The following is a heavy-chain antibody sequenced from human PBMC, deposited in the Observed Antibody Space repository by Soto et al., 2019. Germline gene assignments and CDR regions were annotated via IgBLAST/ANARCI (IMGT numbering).Heavy chain of an antibody. D-gene: IGHD3-10*01. CDR1: GGSISSYY. CDR2: IYYSGST. V-gene: IGHV4-59*08. CDR3: ARLLDGSGSYYPYYYYYYMDV. Sequence: QVQLQESGPGLVKPSETLSLTCTVSGGSISSYYWSWIRQPPGKGLEWIGYIYYSGSTNYNPSLKRRVTISVDTSKNQFSLKLSSVTAADTAVYYCARLLDGSGSYYPYYYYYYMDVWGKGTTVTVSS. J-gene: IGHJ6*03.